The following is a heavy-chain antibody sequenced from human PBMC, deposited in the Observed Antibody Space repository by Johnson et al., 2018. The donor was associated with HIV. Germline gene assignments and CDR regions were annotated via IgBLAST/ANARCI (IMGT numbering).Heavy chain of an antibody. Sequence: VQLVESGGGLVQPGRSLRLSCAASGFTFDDYAMHWVRQAPGKGLEWVSGISWNSGSIVYADSVKGRFTISRDNAKNSLYLQMNSLRAEDTALYYCAKSKTYYYDSSGYGDACDIWGQGTMVTVSS. CDR1: GFTFDDYA. D-gene: IGHD3-22*01. J-gene: IGHJ3*02. CDR3: AKSKTYYYDSSGYGDACDI. CDR2: ISWNSGSI. V-gene: IGHV3-9*01.